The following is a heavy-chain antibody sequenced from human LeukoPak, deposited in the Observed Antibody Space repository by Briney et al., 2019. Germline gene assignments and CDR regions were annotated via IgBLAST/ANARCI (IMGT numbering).Heavy chain of an antibody. J-gene: IGHJ5*02. CDR3: AKDNGQRGLNCFDP. V-gene: IGHV3-9*01. CDR1: GFTFDDYA. Sequence: PGGSLRLSCAASGFTFDDYAMHWVRQAPGKGLEWVSGISWNSGSIGYADSVKGRFTISRDNAKNSLYLQMNSLRAEDTALYYCAKDNGQRGLNCFDPWGQGTLVTVSS. CDR2: ISWNSGSI. D-gene: IGHD1-1*01.